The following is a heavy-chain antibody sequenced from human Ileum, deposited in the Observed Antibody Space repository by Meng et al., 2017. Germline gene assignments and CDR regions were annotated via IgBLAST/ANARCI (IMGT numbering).Heavy chain of an antibody. CDR2: ISGNGAAK. D-gene: IGHD2-2*02. V-gene: IGHV3-23*01. CDR1: GFTFADYA. CDR3: ARWTYHYDF. Sequence: QLLESGGGLVQPGGSLRLSCTGSGFTFADYAINWVRQAPAKGLEWVSAISGNGAAKLYADSAKGRFTISRDNSKNSIYMEMYTLRVEDTAIYYCARWTYHYDFWGQGTLVTVSS. J-gene: IGHJ4*02.